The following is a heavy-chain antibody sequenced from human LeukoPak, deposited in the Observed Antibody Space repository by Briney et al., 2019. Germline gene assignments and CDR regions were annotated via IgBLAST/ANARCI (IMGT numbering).Heavy chain of an antibody. Sequence: GGSLRLSCAVSGFTSSTAWLTWVRQAPGKGLEWVADMRQDGSDKYYVDSVKGRFFISGDIAKNSVSLHMNRLSVEDTAVYYCARVDMSLYSSAHDYWGQGTLVTVSS. CDR1: GFTSSTAW. CDR3: ARVDMSLYSSAHDY. J-gene: IGHJ4*02. D-gene: IGHD6-25*01. V-gene: IGHV3-7*01. CDR2: MRQDGSDK.